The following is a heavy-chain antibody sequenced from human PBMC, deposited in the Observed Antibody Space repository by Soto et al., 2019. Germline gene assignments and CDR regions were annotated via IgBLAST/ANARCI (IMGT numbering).Heavy chain of an antibody. Sequence: NPGGSLRLSCKASGNMFISYGINWVRQAPGQGLEWMGWISAYNGNIKYAQNLQGRVTMTTDTSTSTAYMEMRSLRSDDTAVYYCVRDLDGSGSYYTDYWGPGTLVTVSS. CDR2: ISAYNGNI. CDR3: VRDLDGSGSYYTDY. J-gene: IGHJ4*02. D-gene: IGHD3-10*01. CDR1: GNMFISYG. V-gene: IGHV1-18*01.